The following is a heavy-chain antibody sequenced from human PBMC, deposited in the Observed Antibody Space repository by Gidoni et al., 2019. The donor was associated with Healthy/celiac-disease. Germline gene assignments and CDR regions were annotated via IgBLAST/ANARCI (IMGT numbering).Heavy chain of an antibody. CDR3: ARDREDIVVVEGPPRGGFDP. D-gene: IGHD2-15*01. Sequence: QVQLVQSGAEVKKPGASVKVSCKASGYTFTSYGISWVRQAPGQGLEWMGWISAYKGNTNYAQKLQGRVTMTTDTSTSTAYMELRSLRSDDTAVYYCARDREDIVVVEGPPRGGFDPWGQGTLVTVSS. CDR1: GYTFTSYG. V-gene: IGHV1-18*04. J-gene: IGHJ5*02. CDR2: ISAYKGNT.